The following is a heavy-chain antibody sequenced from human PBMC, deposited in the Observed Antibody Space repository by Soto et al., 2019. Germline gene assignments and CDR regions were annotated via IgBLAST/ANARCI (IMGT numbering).Heavy chain of an antibody. Sequence: SETLSLTCTVSGGSISSYYWSWIRQPPGKGLEWIGYIYYSGSTNYNLSLKSRVTISVDTSKNQFSLKLSSVTAAATAVYYCARGEAAAAPNALYDYWGQGTLVTVSS. D-gene: IGHD6-13*01. CDR3: ARGEAAAAPNALYDY. CDR1: GGSISSYY. CDR2: IYYSGST. J-gene: IGHJ4*02. V-gene: IGHV4-59*08.